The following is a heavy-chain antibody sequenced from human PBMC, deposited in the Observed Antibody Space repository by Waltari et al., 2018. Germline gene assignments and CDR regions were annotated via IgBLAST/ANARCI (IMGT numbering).Heavy chain of an antibody. D-gene: IGHD2-15*01. CDR3: SRGGHPNS. CDR2: IFADGTT. J-gene: IGHJ1*01. Sequence: GGCLVQPGVSLTLSCVVSFQNIDSNYLNWLRQAPGKGLEWISVIFADGTTHYADSVRGRFVISRDKSENTLYLQMNIVRPDDSSVYYCSRGGHPNSWGQGTLVTVSS. CDR1: FQNIDSNY. V-gene: IGHV3-66*02.